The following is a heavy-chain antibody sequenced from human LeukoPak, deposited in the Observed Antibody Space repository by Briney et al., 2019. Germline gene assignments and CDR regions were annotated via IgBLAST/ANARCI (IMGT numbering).Heavy chain of an antibody. CDR1: GFTLSSST. CDR2: ISSSGRYI. V-gene: IGHV3-21*04. Sequence: GGSLRLSCAASGFTLSSSTMNWVRQAPGKGLEWVSYISSSGRYIYYADSVKGRFTISRDNAKNSVHIQMTRLRAADTALYYCARGSGSSWYFYFDYWGQGTLVTASS. D-gene: IGHD6-13*01. J-gene: IGHJ4*02. CDR3: ARGSGSSWYFYFDY.